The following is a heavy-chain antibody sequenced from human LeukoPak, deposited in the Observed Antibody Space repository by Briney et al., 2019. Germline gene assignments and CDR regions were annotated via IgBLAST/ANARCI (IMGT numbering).Heavy chain of an antibody. CDR2: ISGSGGST. CDR3: AKIGEGEFPHYYGMDV. V-gene: IGHV3-23*01. D-gene: IGHD3-16*01. CDR1: GFTFSSYA. J-gene: IGHJ6*02. Sequence: GGSLRLSCAASGFTFSSYAMSWVRQAPGKGLEWVSAISGSGGSTYYADSVKGRFTISRDNSKNTLYLQMNSLRAEDTAVYYCAKIGEGEFPHYYGMDVWGQGTTVTVSS.